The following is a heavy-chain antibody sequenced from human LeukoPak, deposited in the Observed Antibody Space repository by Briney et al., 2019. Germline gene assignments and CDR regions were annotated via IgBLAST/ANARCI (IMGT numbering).Heavy chain of an antibody. J-gene: IGHJ4*02. CDR2: IIRSGSVT. Sequence: SLKISSVASGFTFAKYAMTWVLEAPRKGVQWAAVIIRSGSVTYYAESVKGRFTISRDNYKRTLYLQMDSLRDDDTAIYYCAKDRAGANWGQGTLVLVSS. V-gene: IGHV3-23*03. CDR1: GFTFAKYA. CDR3: AKDRAGAN.